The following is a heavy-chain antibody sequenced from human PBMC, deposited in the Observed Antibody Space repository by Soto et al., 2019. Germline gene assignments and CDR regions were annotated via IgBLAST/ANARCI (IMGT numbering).Heavy chain of an antibody. CDR2: IIPIFGTA. V-gene: IGHV1-69*13. J-gene: IGHJ6*03. CDR1: GATFSSYA. Sequence: SVKVSCKASGATFSSYAISWVRQAPGQGLEWMGGIIPIFGTANYAQKFQGRVTITADESTSTAYMDLSSLRSEDTAVYYCARGVVIKGYFCYRYVRGKATRGAGSS. D-gene: IGHD2-2*02. CDR3: ARGVVIKGYFCYRYV.